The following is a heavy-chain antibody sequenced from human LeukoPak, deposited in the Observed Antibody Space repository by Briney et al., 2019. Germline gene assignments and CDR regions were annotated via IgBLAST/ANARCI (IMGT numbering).Heavy chain of an antibody. V-gene: IGHV3-11*04. Sequence: GGSLRLSCAASGFTFSDYYMSWIRQAPGKALEWVSYVSSGSSTIYYADSVKGRFTVSRDNGKRSLYLHMNSLRAEDTAVYYCARVGEKAFHLWPEIDYWGQGTLVTVSS. CDR3: ARVGEKAFHLWPEIDY. J-gene: IGHJ4*02. CDR2: VSSGSSTI. CDR1: GFTFSDYY. D-gene: IGHD5-24*01.